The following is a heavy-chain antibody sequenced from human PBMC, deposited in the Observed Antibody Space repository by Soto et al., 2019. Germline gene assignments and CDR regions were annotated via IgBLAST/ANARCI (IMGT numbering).Heavy chain of an antibody. CDR2: INPSGGST. D-gene: IGHD6-19*01. J-gene: IGHJ6*02. CDR1: GYTFTSYY. CDR3: AREGATAVPYSSGWSTTYYYYYGMDV. Sequence: ASVKVSCKASGYTFTSYYMHWVRQAPGQGLEWMGIINPSGGSTSYAQKFQGRVTMTRDTSTSTVYMELSSLRSEDTAVYYCAREGATAVPYSSGWSTTYYYYYGMDVWGQGTTVTVSS. V-gene: IGHV1-46*01.